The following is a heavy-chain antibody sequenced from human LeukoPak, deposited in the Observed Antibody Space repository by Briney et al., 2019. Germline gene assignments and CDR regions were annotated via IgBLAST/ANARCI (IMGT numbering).Heavy chain of an antibody. CDR1: GGTFSSYA. CDR3: ARDRAHGPGDY. D-gene: IGHD3-10*01. Sequence: ASVKVSCKASGGTFSSYAISWVRQAPGQGLEWMGWISTYNDDTNYAQKFQGRVTMTTDTSTTTAYMELRSLRSDDTAVYYCARDRAHGPGDYWGQGTLVTVSS. J-gene: IGHJ4*02. V-gene: IGHV1-18*01. CDR2: ISTYNDDT.